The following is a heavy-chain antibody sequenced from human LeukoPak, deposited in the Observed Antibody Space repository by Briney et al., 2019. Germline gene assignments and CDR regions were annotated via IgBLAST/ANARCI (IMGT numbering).Heavy chain of an antibody. CDR3: TTRTWIQLSLPDY. D-gene: IGHD5-18*01. V-gene: IGHV3-15*01. Sequence: GGSLRLSCAASGFTVTSACMSWVRQAPGKGLEWVGHIKSKTDGGTTDFAAPVKGRFTISRDDSKNTLFLQMNSLKTEDTAVYYCTTRTWIQLSLPDYWGQGTLVTVSS. CDR1: GFTVTSAC. CDR2: IKSKTDGGTT. J-gene: IGHJ4*02.